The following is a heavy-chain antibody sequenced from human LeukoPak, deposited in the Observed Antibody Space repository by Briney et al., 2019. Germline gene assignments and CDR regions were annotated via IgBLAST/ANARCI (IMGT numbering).Heavy chain of an antibody. J-gene: IGHJ4*02. CDR2: LCGSGGST. CDR3: TKDTAYCGGDCDWGYFDN. V-gene: IGHV3-23*01. D-gene: IGHD2-21*02. Sequence: GGSLRLSCAASGFTFSSYAMRWVRPAPGKGLEGGSALCGSGGSTYYAHHVKGRLTISRDTYKNTLYLQLHSLRGDDPAVFYCTKDTAYCGGDCDWGYFDNWGQGTLVTVSS. CDR1: GFTFSSYA.